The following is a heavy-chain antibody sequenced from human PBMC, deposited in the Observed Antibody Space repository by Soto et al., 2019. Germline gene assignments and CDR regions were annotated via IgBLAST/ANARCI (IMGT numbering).Heavy chain of an antibody. CDR2: IWYDGSNK. CDR3: ARDTLGYCSGGSCYRGNFDY. J-gene: IGHJ4*02. Sequence: QVQLVESGGGVVQPGRSLRLSCAASGFTFSSYGRHWVRQAPGKGLEWVAVIWYDGSNKYYADSVKGRFTISRDNSKNTLYLQMNSLRAEDTAVYYCARDTLGYCSGGSCYRGNFDYWGQGTLVTVSS. D-gene: IGHD2-15*01. CDR1: GFTFSSYG. V-gene: IGHV3-33*01.